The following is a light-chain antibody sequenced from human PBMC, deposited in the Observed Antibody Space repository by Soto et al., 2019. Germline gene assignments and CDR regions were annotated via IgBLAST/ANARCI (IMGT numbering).Light chain of an antibody. V-gene: IGKV3-20*01. CDR3: QQYAPSPAIT. CDR2: GVS. J-gene: IGKJ5*01. CDR1: QSVSSNY. Sequence: ETVLTQSPGTLSLSPGERATLSCRASQSVSSNYVVWYQQKPGQAPRLLISGVSTRATGLPDRFSGSGSGTDFTLTISRLEPEDVAVYYCQQYAPSPAITFGQGTRVEIK.